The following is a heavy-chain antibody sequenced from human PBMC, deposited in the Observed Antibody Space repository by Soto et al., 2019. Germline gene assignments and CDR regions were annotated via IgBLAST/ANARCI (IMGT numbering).Heavy chain of an antibody. J-gene: IGHJ5*02. CDR2: ISPYDGDT. Sequence: QVQLVQSGVEVKKPGASVKVSCKASGYTFTTYGISWVRQAPGQGLEWMGWISPYDGDTNYADTLQGRVTLTTDTSTTTAYLELRSLRSDDTAMYYCAREHGGSHQADSFDPWGQGTLVSVSP. V-gene: IGHV1-18*01. CDR1: GYTFTTYG. CDR3: AREHGGSHQADSFDP. D-gene: IGHD1-26*01.